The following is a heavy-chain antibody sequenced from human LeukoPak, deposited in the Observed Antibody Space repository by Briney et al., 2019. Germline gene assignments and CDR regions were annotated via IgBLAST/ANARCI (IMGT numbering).Heavy chain of an antibody. D-gene: IGHD4-17*01. Sequence: ASVKVSCKASGYTFTSYAMNWVRQAPGQGLEWMGWINPNSGGTNYAQKFQGRVTMTRDTSISTAYMELSRLRSDDTAVYYCARDLNGDYYFDYWGQGTLVTVSS. V-gene: IGHV1-2*02. CDR2: INPNSGGT. CDR1: GYTFTSYA. CDR3: ARDLNGDYYFDY. J-gene: IGHJ4*02.